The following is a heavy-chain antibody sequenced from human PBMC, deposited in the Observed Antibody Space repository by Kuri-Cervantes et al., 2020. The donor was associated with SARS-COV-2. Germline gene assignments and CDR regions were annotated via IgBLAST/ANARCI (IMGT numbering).Heavy chain of an antibody. CDR1: GFTFSSSW. CDR2: INSDGSST. V-gene: IGHV3-74*01. Sequence: GESLKISCAASGFTFSSSWMHWVRQAPGKGLVWVSRINSDGSSTSYADSVKGRFTISRDNAKNSLYLQMNSLRAEDTAVYYCARTYNYYDSSGYWGSYFDYWGQGTLVTVSS. J-gene: IGHJ4*02. D-gene: IGHD3-22*01. CDR3: ARTYNYYDSSGYWGSYFDY.